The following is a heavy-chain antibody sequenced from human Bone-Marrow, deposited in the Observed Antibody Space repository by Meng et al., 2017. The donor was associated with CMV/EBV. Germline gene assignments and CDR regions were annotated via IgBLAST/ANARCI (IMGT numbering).Heavy chain of an antibody. CDR2: ISGSGGST. CDR3: VKASGLYYGSGTFDYFDS. V-gene: IGHV3-23*01. D-gene: IGHD3-10*01. J-gene: IGHJ4*02. Sequence: GGSLRLSCAASGFTFSSYWMSWVRQAPGKGLEWVSAISGSGGSTYYADSVKGRFTISRDNSKNTLYLQMNSLRAEDTAVYYCVKASGLYYGSGTFDYFDSWGQGTLVTVSS. CDR1: GFTFSSYW.